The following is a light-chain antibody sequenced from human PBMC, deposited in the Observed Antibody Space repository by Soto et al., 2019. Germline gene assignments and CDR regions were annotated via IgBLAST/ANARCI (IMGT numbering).Light chain of an antibody. V-gene: IGLV2-11*01. J-gene: IGLJ3*02. CDR1: SSDIGGYNY. CDR3: CSYAGSYTWV. Sequence: QSVLTQPPSVSGSPGQSVAISCTGTSSDIGGYNYVSWYQQHPGKAPKLMIYDVSKRPSGVPDRFSGPKSGNTASLTISGLQAEDEADYYCCSYAGSYTWVFGGGTKVTVL. CDR2: DVS.